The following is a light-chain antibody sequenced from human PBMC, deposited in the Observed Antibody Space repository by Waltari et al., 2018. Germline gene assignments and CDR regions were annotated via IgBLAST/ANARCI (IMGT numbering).Light chain of an antibody. V-gene: IGLV2-14*03. J-gene: IGLJ1*01. Sequence: QSALTQPASVSGSPGQSITISCTGTSSDVGRYNYVSWHQQHPGKALKLMIYDFSDRPSGISDRFSGSKSANTASLTISGLQAEDEADYFCCSYASSSSTPFVFGSGTKVTVL. CDR1: SSDVGRYNY. CDR3: CSYASSSSTPFV. CDR2: DFS.